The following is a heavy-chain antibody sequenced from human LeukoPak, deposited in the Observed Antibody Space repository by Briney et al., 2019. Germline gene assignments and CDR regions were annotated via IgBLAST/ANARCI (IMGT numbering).Heavy chain of an antibody. CDR3: ARAPDSDSGYDYFDY. V-gene: IGHV5-10-1*01. CDR2: VDPSDSYT. Sequence: GESLKISCRGSGYNFPAYWIGWVRQMPGKGLEWMGKVDPSDSYTNYSPSFQGHVTISADKSISTAYLQWSSLKASDTAMYYRARAPDSDSGYDYFDYWGQGTLVTVSS. CDR1: GYNFPAYW. J-gene: IGHJ4*02. D-gene: IGHD5-12*01.